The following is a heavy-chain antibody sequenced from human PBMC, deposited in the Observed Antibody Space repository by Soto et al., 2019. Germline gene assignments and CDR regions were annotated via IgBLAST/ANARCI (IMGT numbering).Heavy chain of an antibody. J-gene: IGHJ4*02. V-gene: IGHV4-4*02. CDR3: VKNGWYSLEN. CDR1: GDSISSDTW. Sequence: QVQLQESGPGLVKPSGTLSLTCAVSGDSISSDTWWSWVRQPPGKGLEWIGEIYHSGGINYNPSLKSRGTISVDKSNNQFSLTMNSVLAADTAVDYCVKNGWYSLENWGQGTLVTVSS. D-gene: IGHD6-19*01. CDR2: IYHSGGI.